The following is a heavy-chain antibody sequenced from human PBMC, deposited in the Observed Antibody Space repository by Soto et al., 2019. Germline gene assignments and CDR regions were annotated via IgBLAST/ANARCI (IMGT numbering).Heavy chain of an antibody. V-gene: IGHV4-39*01. CDR1: GGSISSSSYY. J-gene: IGHJ4*02. CDR2: IYYSGST. CDR3: ARLAATPLY. D-gene: IGHD2-15*01. Sequence: PSETLSLTCTVSGGSISSSSYYWGWIRQPPGKGLEWIGSIYYSGSTYYNPSLKSRVTISVDTSKNQFSLKLSSVTAADTAVYYCARLAATPLYWGQGTLVTVSS.